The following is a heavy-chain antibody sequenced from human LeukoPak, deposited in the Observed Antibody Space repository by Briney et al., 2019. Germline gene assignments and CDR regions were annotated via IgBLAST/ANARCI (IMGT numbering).Heavy chain of an antibody. CDR1: GYTFTSYY. J-gene: IGHJ4*02. V-gene: IGHV1-46*01. CDR3: ARGIGDRFRLQHVIDY. Sequence: ASVKVSCKASGYTFTSYYMHWVRQAPGQGLEWMGIINPSGDSTSYAQKFQGRVTMTRDMSTSTVYMELSSLRSEDTAVYYCARGIGDRFRLQHVIDYWGQGTLVTVSS. CDR2: INPSGDST. D-gene: IGHD2-21*02.